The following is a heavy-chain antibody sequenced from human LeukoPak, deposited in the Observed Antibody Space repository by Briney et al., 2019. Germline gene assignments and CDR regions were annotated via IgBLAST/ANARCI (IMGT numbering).Heavy chain of an antibody. Sequence: SQTLSLTCTVSGGSISSGSYYWRWIRQPAGKGLEWIGRIYTSGSTNYNPSLKSRVIISVDTSKNQFSLELSSVTAADTAVYYCAREDRYCSGGSCYSWGQGTLVTVSS. J-gene: IGHJ4*02. D-gene: IGHD2-15*01. CDR1: GGSISSGSYY. V-gene: IGHV4-61*02. CDR2: IYTSGST. CDR3: AREDRYCSGGSCYS.